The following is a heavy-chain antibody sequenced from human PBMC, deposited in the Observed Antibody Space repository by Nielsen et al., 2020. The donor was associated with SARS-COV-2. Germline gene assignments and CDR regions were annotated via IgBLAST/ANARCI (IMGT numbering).Heavy chain of an antibody. Sequence: GESLKISCEASGFNFNIYAMAWDRRAPGRGLQWVIAHSASGGGTYYTDSVKGRFSISRDNSKNTLYHQMHSLRFEDTAVYYCAKDDVVRGDAYDIWGQGTVVTVSS. CDR3: AKDDVVRGDAYDI. J-gene: IGHJ3*02. CDR2: HSASGGGT. CDR1: GFNFNIYA. V-gene: IGHV3-23*01. D-gene: IGHD3-10*01.